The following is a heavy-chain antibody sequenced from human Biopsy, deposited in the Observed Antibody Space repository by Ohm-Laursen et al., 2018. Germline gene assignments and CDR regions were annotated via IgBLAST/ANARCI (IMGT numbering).Heavy chain of an antibody. D-gene: IGHD6-19*01. J-gene: IGHJ4*02. CDR1: GYTFTGYH. V-gene: IGHV1-2*02. CDR2: ISPKSGGT. CDR3: ALQSVAQMKNFDY. Sequence: SSVKVSCKASGYTFTGYHVHWVRQAPGQGLEWMGWISPKSGGTNYAQKFQGNITMTKNTSMSTAYMEMSRLRSDDTAVYYCALQSVAQMKNFDYWGQGTLITVSS.